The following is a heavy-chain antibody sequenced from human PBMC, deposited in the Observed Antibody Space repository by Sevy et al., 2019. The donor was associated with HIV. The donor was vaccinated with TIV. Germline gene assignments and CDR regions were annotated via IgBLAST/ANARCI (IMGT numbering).Heavy chain of an antibody. CDR1: GFTVSRNY. J-gene: IGHJ4*02. V-gene: IGHV3-53*01. Sequence: GGSLRLSCAASGFTVSRNYMSWVRQAPGKGLEWVPVIYSGGSTYYVDSVKGRFTISRDNSKNTLYLQMNSLRAEDTAVYYCARERIVGATWGGFDYWGQGTLVTVSS. CDR2: IYSGGST. D-gene: IGHD1-26*01. CDR3: ARERIVGATWGGFDY.